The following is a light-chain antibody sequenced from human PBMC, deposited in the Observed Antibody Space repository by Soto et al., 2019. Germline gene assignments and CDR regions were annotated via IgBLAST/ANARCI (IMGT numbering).Light chain of an antibody. CDR3: QLYGSSPCT. CDR1: QSVSSSH. Sequence: EIVLTQSPGTLSLSPGERATLSCRASQSVSSSHLAWYQQKPGQAPRLLIYAASSRATGIPARFSGSGSGTDFTLSISRLEPEDCAVYYCQLYGSSPCTFGQGTKVEIK. CDR2: AAS. V-gene: IGKV3-20*01. J-gene: IGKJ1*01.